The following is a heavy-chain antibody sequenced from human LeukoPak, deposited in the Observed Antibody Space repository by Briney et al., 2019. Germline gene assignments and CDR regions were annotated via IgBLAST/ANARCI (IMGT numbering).Heavy chain of an antibody. CDR2: IFYTGST. CDR1: GFTFSSYE. J-gene: IGHJ5*01. D-gene: IGHD2-8*01. V-gene: IGHV4-59*01. CDR3: ARAVLATKSEHWFDS. Sequence: GSLRLSCAASGFTFSSYEMNWVRQAPGKGLEWIGNIFYTGSTNYNSSLKSRVTISVDTSKNQFSLNLSSVTAADTAMYYCARAVLATKSEHWFDSWGQGTLVTVSS.